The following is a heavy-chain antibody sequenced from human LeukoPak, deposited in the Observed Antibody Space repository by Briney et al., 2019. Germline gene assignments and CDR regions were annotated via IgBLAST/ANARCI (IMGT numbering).Heavy chain of an antibody. CDR2: ISYDGSNK. J-gene: IGHJ4*02. V-gene: IGHV3-30-3*01. Sequence: GGSLRLSCAASGFTFSSYAMHWVRQAPGKGLEWVAVISYDGSNKYYADSVKGRFTISRDNSKNTLYLQMNSLRAEDTAVYYCARDRGVIAAAGIGYWGQGTLDTVSS. CDR1: GFTFSSYA. D-gene: IGHD6-13*01. CDR3: ARDRGVIAAAGIGY.